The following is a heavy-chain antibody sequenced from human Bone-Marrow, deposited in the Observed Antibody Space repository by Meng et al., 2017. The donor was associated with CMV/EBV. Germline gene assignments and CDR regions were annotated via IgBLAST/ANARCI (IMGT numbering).Heavy chain of an antibody. CDR1: GGSFSGYY. D-gene: IGHD3-22*01. CDR2: INHSGST. CDR3: ARGRHFRYYYDSSGYYYFDY. V-gene: IGHV4-34*01. J-gene: IGHJ4*02. Sequence: SETLSLTCAAYGGSFSGYYWSWIRQPPGKGLEWIGEINHSGSTNYIPSLKSRVTISVDTSKNQFSLKLSSVTAADTAVYYCARGRHFRYYYDSSGYYYFDYWGQGTLVTVSS.